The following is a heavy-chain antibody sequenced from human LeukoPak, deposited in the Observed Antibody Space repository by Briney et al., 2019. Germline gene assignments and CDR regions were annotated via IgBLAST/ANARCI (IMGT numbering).Heavy chain of an antibody. V-gene: IGHV1-2*02. CDR2: IIPNSGGT. CDR3: ARARGTNYHGMDV. CDR1: GYTFTGYY. J-gene: IGHJ6*02. Sequence: EASVKVSCKASGYTFTGYYMHWVRQAPGQGLEWMAWIIPNSGGTNYAQKFQGRVTMTRGTSIRTAYMELSRLRSDDTAVYYCARARGTNYHGMDVWGQGTTVTVSS. D-gene: IGHD3-16*01.